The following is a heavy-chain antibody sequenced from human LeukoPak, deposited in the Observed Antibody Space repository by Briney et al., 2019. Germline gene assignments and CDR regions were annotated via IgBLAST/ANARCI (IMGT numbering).Heavy chain of an antibody. CDR3: ARSGGAARPL. V-gene: IGHV3-48*01. CDR2: ISSSSSTI. D-gene: IGHD6-6*01. J-gene: IGHJ4*02. CDR1: GFTFSSYS. Sequence: HAGGSLRLSCAASGFTFSSYSMNWVRQAPGKGLEWVSYISSSSSTIYYADSVKGRFTISRDNVKNSLYLQMNSLRAEDTAVYYCARSGGAARPLWGQGTLVTVSS.